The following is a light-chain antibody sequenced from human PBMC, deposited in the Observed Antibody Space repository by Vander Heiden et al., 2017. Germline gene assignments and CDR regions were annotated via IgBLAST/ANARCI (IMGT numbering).Light chain of an antibody. CDR1: SSNIGAGYD. CDR2: GNS. Sequence: QSVLTQPPSVSGAPRQRVTISCTGSSSNIGAGYDGHWYQQLPGTAPKLLIYGNSNRPSGVPDRFSGSKSGTSASLAITGLQAEDEADYYCQSYDSSLSGPVVFGGGTKLTVL. V-gene: IGLV1-40*01. CDR3: QSYDSSLSGPVV. J-gene: IGLJ2*01.